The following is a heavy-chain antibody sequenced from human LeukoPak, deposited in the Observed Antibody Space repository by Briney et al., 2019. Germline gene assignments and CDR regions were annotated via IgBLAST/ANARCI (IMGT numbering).Heavy chain of an antibody. Sequence: GESLKISCKGSGYSFTXYWIGWVRQMPGKGLEWMXXXXPGDSDTRYSPSFQGQVTISADKSISTAYLQWSSLKASDTAMYYCARRTAGYSSSRANFDYWGQGTLVTVSS. D-gene: IGHD6-6*01. CDR3: ARRTAGYSSSRANFDY. J-gene: IGHJ4*02. CDR2: XXPGDSDT. V-gene: IGHV5-51*01. CDR1: GYSFTXYW.